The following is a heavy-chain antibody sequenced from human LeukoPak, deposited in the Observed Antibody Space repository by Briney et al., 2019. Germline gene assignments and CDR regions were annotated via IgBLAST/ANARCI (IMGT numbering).Heavy chain of an antibody. CDR2: IYYSGST. CDR3: AREKGYSNYGGVNWFDP. V-gene: IGHV4-59*01. Sequence: SETLSLTCTVSGGSISSYYWSWLRQPPGKGLERLGYIYYSGSTNYNPSLKSRVTISVDTSKNQFSLKLSSVTAADTAVYYCAREKGYSNYGGVNWFDPWGQGTLVTVSS. CDR1: GGSISSYY. J-gene: IGHJ5*02. D-gene: IGHD4-11*01.